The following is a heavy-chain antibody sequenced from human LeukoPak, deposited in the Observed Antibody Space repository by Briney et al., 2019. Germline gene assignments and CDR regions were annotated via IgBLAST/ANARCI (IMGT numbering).Heavy chain of an antibody. D-gene: IGHD3-10*01. J-gene: IGHJ4*02. CDR2: IKQDGSEK. V-gene: IGHV3-7*01. CDR1: GFTFNKSW. Sequence: GESLRLSCAASGFTFNKSWMSWVRQAPGKGLEWVANIKQDGSEKYYVDSVKGRFTISRDNAKNSLYLQMNSLRAEDTAVYYCARDYYGSGSYPEWGQGTLVTVSS. CDR3: ARDYYGSGSYPE.